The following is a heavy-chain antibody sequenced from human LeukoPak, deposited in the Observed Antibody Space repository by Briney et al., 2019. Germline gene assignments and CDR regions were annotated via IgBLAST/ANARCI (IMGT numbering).Heavy chain of an antibody. CDR2: IYYSGST. Sequence: SETLSLTCTVSGGSISSYYWSWIRQPPGKGLEWIGYIYYSGSTNYNPSLKSRVTISVDTSKNQFSLKLSSVTAADTAVYYCARDPQYNWGPFDYWGQGILVTVSS. V-gene: IGHV4-59*01. J-gene: IGHJ4*02. CDR1: GGSISSYY. CDR3: ARDPQYNWGPFDY. D-gene: IGHD1-20*01.